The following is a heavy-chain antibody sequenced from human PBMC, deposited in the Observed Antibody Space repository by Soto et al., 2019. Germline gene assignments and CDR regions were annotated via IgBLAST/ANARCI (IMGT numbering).Heavy chain of an antibody. CDR1: GESXSTYY. V-gene: IGHV4-34*01. D-gene: IGHD3-10*01. J-gene: IGHJ4*02. CDR3: VRFEEPSPGSGPLADF. Sequence: QVRLQQWGAGLLKPSETLSLTCGVYGESXSTYYWNXXRXXPGKGLEWIADIHYNGRTNYNPSLKSRLTISVDTSQKQFSLKLTSVTAADTAVYYCVRFEEPSPGSGPLADFWGQGTLVTVSS. CDR2: IHYNGRT.